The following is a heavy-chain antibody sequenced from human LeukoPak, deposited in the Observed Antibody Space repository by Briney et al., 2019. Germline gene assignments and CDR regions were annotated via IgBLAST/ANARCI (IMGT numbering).Heavy chain of an antibody. CDR2: ISTNGAAT. CDR3: AKGQSTIATRSFDS. D-gene: IGHD6-6*01. J-gene: IGHJ4*02. CDR1: GFTFSFSG. V-gene: IGHV3-23*01. Sequence: GRSLRLSCAASGFTFSFSGMYWVRQAPGKGLEWVSTISTNGAATYYTDSVKGRFTISRDNSKNTLFLQMNSLRAEDTAIYYCAKGQSTIATRSFDSWGQGTLVTVSS.